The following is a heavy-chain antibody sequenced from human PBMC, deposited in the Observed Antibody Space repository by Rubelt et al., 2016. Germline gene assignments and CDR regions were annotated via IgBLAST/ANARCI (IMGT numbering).Heavy chain of an antibody. D-gene: IGHD3-3*01. J-gene: IGHJ4*02. Sequence: QVQLVESGGGVVQPGGSLRLSCAASGFTFSTYTMHWVALLSYDGGHEFYADPVKGRFTISRENSQEILDMQLDTLTVDDTAVYYCAKGGAFGVIVHADFWGQGALVSVSS. CDR3: AKGGAFGVIVHADF. CDR1: GFTFSTYT. CDR2: LSYDGGHE. V-gene: IGHV3-30*07.